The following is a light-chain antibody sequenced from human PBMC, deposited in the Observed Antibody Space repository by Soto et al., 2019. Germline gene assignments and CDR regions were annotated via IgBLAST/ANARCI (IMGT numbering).Light chain of an antibody. J-gene: IGLJ3*02. CDR3: CSYAGSSTWV. CDR1: NSDVGSYNL. CDR2: EGS. Sequence: QSALTQPASVSRSPGQSITISCTGTNSDVGSYNLVSWYQQHPGKAPKLLIYEGSKRPSGVSNRFSGSKSGNTASLTISGLQAEDEADYYCCSYAGSSTWVFGGGTKVTVL. V-gene: IGLV2-23*01.